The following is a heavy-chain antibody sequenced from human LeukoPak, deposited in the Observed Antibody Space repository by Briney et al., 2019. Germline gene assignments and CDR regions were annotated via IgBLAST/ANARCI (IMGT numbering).Heavy chain of an antibody. CDR1: GGSISSYY. Sequence: SETLSLTCTVSGGSISSYYWSWIRQPPGKGLEWIGYIYYSGSTNYNPSLKSRVTISVDTSKNQFSLKLSSVTAADTAVYYCASFPPPYSGNYYFAFDIWGQGTMVTVSS. D-gene: IGHD1-26*01. CDR2: IYYSGST. V-gene: IGHV4-59*01. J-gene: IGHJ3*02. CDR3: ASFPPPYSGNYYFAFDI.